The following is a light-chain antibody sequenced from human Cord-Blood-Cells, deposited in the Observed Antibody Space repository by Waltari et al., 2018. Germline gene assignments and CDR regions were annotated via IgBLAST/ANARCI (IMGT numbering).Light chain of an antibody. CDR2: DAS. CDR1: QSISSW. J-gene: IGKJ1*01. V-gene: IGKV1-5*01. CDR3: QQYNSYLWT. Sequence: DIQMTQPPSTLSASVGDRCTITCRASQSISSWLAWYQPKPGKAPKLLIYDASSLESGVPSRFSGSGSGTEFTLTISSLQPDDFATYYCQQYNSYLWTFGQGTKVEIK.